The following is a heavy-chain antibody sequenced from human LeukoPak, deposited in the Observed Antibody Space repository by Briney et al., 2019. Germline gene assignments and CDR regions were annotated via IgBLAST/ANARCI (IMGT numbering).Heavy chain of an antibody. CDR3: ARQAKISSTDWFDP. J-gene: IGHJ5*02. Sequence: SETLSLTCTVSGGSISSSSYYWGWIRQPPGKGLEWIGTIYYSGTTYYSPSLKSRVTISVDTSKNQFSLRLSPVTAADTAVYYCARQAKISSTDWFDPWGQGTLVTVSS. CDR1: GGSISSSSYY. D-gene: IGHD2-2*01. CDR2: IYYSGTT. V-gene: IGHV4-39*01.